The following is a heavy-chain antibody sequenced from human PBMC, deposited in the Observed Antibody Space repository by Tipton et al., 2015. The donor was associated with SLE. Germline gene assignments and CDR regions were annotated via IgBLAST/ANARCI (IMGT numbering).Heavy chain of an antibody. CDR1: GGSISSYY. CDR3: ARARRITIFGVDLSDAFDI. J-gene: IGHJ3*02. CDR2: IYYSGST. D-gene: IGHD3-3*01. V-gene: IGHV4-59*01. Sequence: TLSLTCTVSGGSISSYYWSWIRQPPGKGLEWIGYIYYSGSTNYNPSLKSRVTISVDTSKNQFSLKLNSVTAADTAVYYCARARRITIFGVDLSDAFDIWGQGTMVTVSS.